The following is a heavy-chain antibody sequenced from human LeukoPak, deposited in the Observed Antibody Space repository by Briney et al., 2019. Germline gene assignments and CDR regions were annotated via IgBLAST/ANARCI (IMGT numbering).Heavy chain of an antibody. J-gene: IGHJ3*02. Sequence: ASVKVSCKASGYTFTSYYMHWVRQAPGKGLEWMGIINPSGGSTSYAQTVQGRVTMTRDMSTSTVYMELSSLRSEDTAVYYCASHGTRYYDYVWGSYRVDAFDIWGQGTMVTVSS. CDR2: INPSGGST. V-gene: IGHV1-46*01. CDR1: GYTFTSYY. D-gene: IGHD3-16*02. CDR3: ASHGTRYYDYVWGSYRVDAFDI.